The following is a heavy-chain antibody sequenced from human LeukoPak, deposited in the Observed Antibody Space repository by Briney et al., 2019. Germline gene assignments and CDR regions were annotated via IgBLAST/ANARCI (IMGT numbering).Heavy chain of an antibody. CDR3: ASSLRFASYYYMDV. D-gene: IGHD3-3*01. V-gene: IGHV1-8*01. Sequence: ASVKVSCKASGYTFTSYDINWVRQATGQGLGWMGWMNPNSGNTGYAQEFQGRVTMTRNTSISTAYMELSSLRSEDTAVYYCASSLRFASYYYMDVWGKGTTVTVSS. CDR1: GYTFTSYD. J-gene: IGHJ6*03. CDR2: MNPNSGNT.